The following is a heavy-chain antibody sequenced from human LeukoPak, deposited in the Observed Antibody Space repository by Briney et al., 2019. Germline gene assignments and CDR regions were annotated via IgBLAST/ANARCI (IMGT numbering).Heavy chain of an antibody. V-gene: IGHV3-21*01. CDR1: GFTFSSYS. Sequence: GGSLRLSCAASGFTFSSYSMNWVRQAPGKGLEWVSSISSSSTYIYSGDSVKGRFTISRDNAKNSLYLQMNSLRAEDTAVYYCARERYYYASRGIDYWGQGTLVTVSS. J-gene: IGHJ4*02. D-gene: IGHD3-10*01. CDR2: ISSSSTYI. CDR3: ARERYYYASRGIDY.